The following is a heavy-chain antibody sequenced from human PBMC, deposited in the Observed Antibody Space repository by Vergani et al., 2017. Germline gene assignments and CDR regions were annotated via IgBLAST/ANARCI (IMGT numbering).Heavy chain of an antibody. CDR1: GGSFTSYH. V-gene: IGHV4-34*01. CDR3: ARMNTETDGHLYYYYYMDV. CDR2: IDHTGRP. D-gene: IGHD4-11*01. Sequence: QVQLQQWGGGLLKPSETLSLTCVVNGGSFTSYHWTWIRQSPGEGLEWVGDIDHTGRPDYNPSLKSRLTMSVDKSRNQFSLTPNSVTATDTAIYFCARMNTETDGHLYYYYYMDVWGQGTAVTVS. J-gene: IGHJ6*03.